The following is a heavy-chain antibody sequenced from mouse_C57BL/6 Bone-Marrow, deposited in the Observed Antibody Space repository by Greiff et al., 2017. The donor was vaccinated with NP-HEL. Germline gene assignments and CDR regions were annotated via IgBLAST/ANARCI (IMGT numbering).Heavy chain of an antibody. D-gene: IGHD2-2*01. CDR2: IYPGNSDT. Sequence: VQLQQSGTVLARPGASVKMSCKTSGYTFTSYWMHWVKQRPGQGLEWIGAIYPGNSDTSYNQKFKGKAILPAVTSASTAYMELSSLTNEDSAVYYCTRGGLEGDLDYWGQGTTLTVSS. CDR1: GYTFTSYW. J-gene: IGHJ2*01. V-gene: IGHV1-5*01. CDR3: TRGGLEGDLDY.